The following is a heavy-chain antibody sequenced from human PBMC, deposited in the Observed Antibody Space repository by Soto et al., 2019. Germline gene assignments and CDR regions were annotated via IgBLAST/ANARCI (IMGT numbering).Heavy chain of an antibody. CDR3: ARDMVVVVVGNYYYGMDG. J-gene: IGHJ6*02. CDR2: INPNSGGT. D-gene: IGHD2-15*01. Sequence: GASVKVSCKASGYTFTGYYMHWVRQAPGQGLEWMGWINPNSGGTNYAQKFQGRVTMTRDTSISTAYMELSRLRSDDTAVYYCARDMVVVVVGNYYYGMDGLGQGTTVTVSS. V-gene: IGHV1-2*02. CDR1: GYTFTGYY.